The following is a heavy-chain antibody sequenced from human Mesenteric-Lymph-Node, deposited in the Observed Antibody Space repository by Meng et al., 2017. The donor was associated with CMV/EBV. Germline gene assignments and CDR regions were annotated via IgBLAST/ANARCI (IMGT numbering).Heavy chain of an antibody. CDR1: GFTISTYY. CDR2: FYTGGST. D-gene: IGHD5-12*01. CDR3: ARDRRGYSGSSF. V-gene: IGHV3-53*01. J-gene: IGHJ4*02. Sequence: GESLKISCAASGFTISTYYMSWVRQAPGKGLEWVSIFYTGGSTFYADSVKGRFTVSRDNAKNSLYLQMNSLRAEDTAVYYCARDRRGYSGSSFWGQGTLVTVSS.